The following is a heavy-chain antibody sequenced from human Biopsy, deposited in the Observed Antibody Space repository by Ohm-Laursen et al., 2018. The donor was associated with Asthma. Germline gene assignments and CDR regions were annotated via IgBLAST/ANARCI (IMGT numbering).Heavy chain of an antibody. J-gene: IGHJ4*02. CDR2: ISWTSGSI. D-gene: IGHD1-26*01. Sequence: SLRLSCTASGFTFDDYVVHWVRQAPGKGLEWVSGISWTSGSIGYADSVKGRFTISRDNAKNSLYLQMNGLRAEDTALYYCAKGEWELLEANFDYWGQGTLVTVSS. CDR3: AKGEWELLEANFDY. V-gene: IGHV3-9*01. CDR1: GFTFDDYV.